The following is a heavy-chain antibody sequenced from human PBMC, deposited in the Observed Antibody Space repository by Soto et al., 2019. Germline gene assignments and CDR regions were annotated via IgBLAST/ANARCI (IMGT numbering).Heavy chain of an antibody. CDR1: GFTFSSNA. D-gene: IGHD1-1*01. CDR3: GKWAGSNWDVLYFHY. V-gene: IGHV3-23*01. Sequence: GGSLRLSCAASGFTFSSNAMSWVRQAPGKGLEWVSAISDSGGHTYYADSVKGRFTISRDNSQNTLYLQMNSLRAEDTAVYYCGKWAGSNWDVLYFHYWGPGTLVTVSS. J-gene: IGHJ4*02. CDR2: ISDSGGHT.